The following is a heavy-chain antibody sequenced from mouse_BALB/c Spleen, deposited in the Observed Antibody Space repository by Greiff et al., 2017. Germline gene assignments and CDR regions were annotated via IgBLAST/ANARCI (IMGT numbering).Heavy chain of an antibody. V-gene: IGHV5-12-2*01. J-gene: IGHJ2*01. CDR2: ISNGGGST. CDR3: ARLPHYYGGLDY. Sequence: EVKLVESGGGLVQPGGSLKLSCAASGFIFSSYTMSWVRQTPEKRLEWVAYISNGGGSTYYPDTVKGRFTISRDTAKNTLYLRMRSLKSEDTAMYYCARLPHYYGGLDYWGQGTTLTVSA. D-gene: IGHD1-1*01. CDR1: GFIFSSYT.